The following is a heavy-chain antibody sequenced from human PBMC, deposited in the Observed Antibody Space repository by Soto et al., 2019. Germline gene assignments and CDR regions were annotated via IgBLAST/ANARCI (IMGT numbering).Heavy chain of an antibody. CDR3: VRESRSTYFPLDY. CDR1: GLTFSEYA. V-gene: IGHV3-23*01. CDR2: ISGSAGST. Sequence: VGSLRLSCVVSGLTFSEYAMTWVRQAPGKGLQWVSTISGSAGSTYYADSVKGRFTISRDNSKNILYLQMNSLRAEDTAIYYCVRESRSTYFPLDYWGQGTLVTVSS. J-gene: IGHJ4*02. D-gene: IGHD1-26*01.